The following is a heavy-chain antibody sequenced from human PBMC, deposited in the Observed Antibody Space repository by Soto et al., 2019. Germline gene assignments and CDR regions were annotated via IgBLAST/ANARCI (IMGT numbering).Heavy chain of an antibody. Sequence: ASVKVSCKASGYTFTSYGISWVRQAPGQGLEWMGWISAYNGKTNYAQKLQGRVTMTTDTSTSTAYMELRILISDDTAVYYCARVGVDGWFDPWGQGTLVTVSS. CDR3: ARVGVDGWFDP. D-gene: IGHD2-15*01. CDR1: GYTFTSYG. CDR2: ISAYNGKT. J-gene: IGHJ5*02. V-gene: IGHV1-18*01.